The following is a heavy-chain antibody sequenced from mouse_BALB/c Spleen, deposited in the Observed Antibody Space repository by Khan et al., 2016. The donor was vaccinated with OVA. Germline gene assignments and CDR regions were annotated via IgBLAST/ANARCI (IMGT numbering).Heavy chain of an antibody. CDR1: GFTFSSFG. V-gene: IGHV5-17*02. CDR3: AGNYGYYFDY. Sequence: EVELVESGGGLVQPGGSRKFSCAASGFTFSSFGMHWVRQAPEKGLEWVAYISSGSSTIYYADTVKGRFTISRDNPKNTLFLQMTSLRSEDTAMYYCAGNYGYYFDYWGQGTTLTVSA. J-gene: IGHJ2*01. CDR2: ISSGSSTI. D-gene: IGHD1-2*01.